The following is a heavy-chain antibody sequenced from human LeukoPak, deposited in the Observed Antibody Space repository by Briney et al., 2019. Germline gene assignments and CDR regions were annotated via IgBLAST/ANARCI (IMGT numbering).Heavy chain of an antibody. D-gene: IGHD2-2*01. CDR1: GYTFTGYY. CDR3: ARDLVGYCSSTSCYGRGNYYYYYVDV. J-gene: IGHJ6*03. V-gene: IGHV1-2*02. CDR2: INPNSGGT. Sequence: ASVKVSCKASGYTFTGYYMHWVRQAPGQGLEWMGWINPNSGGTNYAQKFQGRVTMTRDTSISTAYMELSRLRSDDTAVYYCARDLVGYCSSTSCYGRGNYYYYYVDVWGKGTTVTVSS.